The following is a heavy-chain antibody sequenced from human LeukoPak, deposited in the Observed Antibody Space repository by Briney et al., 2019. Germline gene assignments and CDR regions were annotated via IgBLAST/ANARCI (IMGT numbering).Heavy chain of an antibody. CDR3: ARGVVDIVATQLYNWFDP. J-gene: IGHJ5*02. CDR1: GGSISSSGYY. CDR2: IYYSGST. Sequence: NSSETLSLTCTVSGGSISSSGYYWSWISQHPGKGLEWIGYIYYSGSTYYNPSLKSRVTISVDTSKNQFSLKLSSVTAADTAVYYCARGVVDIVATQLYNWFDPWGQGTLVTVSS. D-gene: IGHD5-12*01. V-gene: IGHV4-31*03.